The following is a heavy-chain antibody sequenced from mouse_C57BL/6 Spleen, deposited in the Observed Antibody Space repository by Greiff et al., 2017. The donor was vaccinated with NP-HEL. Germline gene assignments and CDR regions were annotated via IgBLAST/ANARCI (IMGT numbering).Heavy chain of an antibody. CDR3: ARHEEGGYYYGSSVFAY. CDR1: GYTFTEYT. V-gene: IGHV1-62-2*01. D-gene: IGHD1-1*01. Sequence: VQLQQSGAELVKPGASVKLSCKASGYTFTEYTIHWVKQRSGQGLEWIGWFYPGSGSIKYNEKFKDKATLTADKSSSTVYMELSRLTSEDSAVYFCARHEEGGYYYGSSVFAYWGQGTLVTVSA. CDR2: FYPGSGSI. J-gene: IGHJ3*01.